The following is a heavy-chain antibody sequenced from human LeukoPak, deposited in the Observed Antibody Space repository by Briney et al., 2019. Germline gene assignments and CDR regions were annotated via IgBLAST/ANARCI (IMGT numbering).Heavy chain of an antibody. D-gene: IGHD3-16*01. J-gene: IGHJ4*02. CDR3: ARHVLISAAPDY. CDR1: GGSISSSSYY. V-gene: IGHV4-39*01. CDR2: IYYSGST. Sequence: SETLSLTCTVSGGSISSSSYYWGWIRQPPGKGLEWIGSIYYSGSTYYNPSLKSRVTISVDTSKNQFSLKLSSVTAADTAVYYCARHVLISAAPDYWGQGTLVTVSS.